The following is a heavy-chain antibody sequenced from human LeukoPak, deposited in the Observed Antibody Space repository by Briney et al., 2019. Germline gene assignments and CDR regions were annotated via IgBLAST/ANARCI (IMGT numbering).Heavy chain of an antibody. D-gene: IGHD6-6*01. Sequence: SETLSLTCTVSGGSISSGSYYWSWIRQPAGKGLEWIGRIYTSGSTNYNPSLKSRVTISVDTSKNQFSLKLSSVTAADTAVYYCARYSSSSAFDIWGQGTMVTVSS. CDR1: GGSISSGSYY. CDR2: IYTSGST. CDR3: ARYSSSSAFDI. J-gene: IGHJ3*02. V-gene: IGHV4-61*02.